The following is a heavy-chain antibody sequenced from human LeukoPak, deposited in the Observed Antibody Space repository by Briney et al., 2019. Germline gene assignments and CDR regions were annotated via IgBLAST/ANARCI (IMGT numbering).Heavy chain of an antibody. J-gene: IGHJ5*02. D-gene: IGHD2-15*01. Sequence: ASVKVSCKASGYTFTSYGISWVRQAPGQGLEWMGWISAYNGNTNYAQKLQGRVTMTTDTSTNTVYMELSSLRSEDTAMYYCTRALYCRGGSCLWEFDPWGQGTLVTVSS. CDR2: ISAYNGNT. CDR1: GYTFTSYG. CDR3: TRALYCRGGSCLWEFDP. V-gene: IGHV1-18*01.